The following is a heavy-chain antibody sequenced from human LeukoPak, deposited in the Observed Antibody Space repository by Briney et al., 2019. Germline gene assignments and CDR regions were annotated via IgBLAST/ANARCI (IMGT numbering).Heavy chain of an antibody. Sequence: PSETLSLTCTVSGYSISTGYYWDWIRQPPGKGLEWIGTFYHGGSTNYNPSLKSRVTISVDTSKNQFSLKLSSVTAADTVVYYCAQGTMVRGDPRFDPWGQGTLVTVSS. CDR3: AQGTMVRGDPRFDP. J-gene: IGHJ5*02. V-gene: IGHV4-38-2*02. CDR1: GYSISTGYY. D-gene: IGHD3-10*01. CDR2: FYHGGST.